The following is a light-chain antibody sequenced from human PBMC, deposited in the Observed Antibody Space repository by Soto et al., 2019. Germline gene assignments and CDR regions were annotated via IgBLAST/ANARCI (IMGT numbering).Light chain of an antibody. CDR1: QSVSSSY. Sequence: EIVWTQAQGTLSLSPGERATLSCRASQSVSSSYLAWYQHKPGQAPRLLIYGASSRATGIPDRFSGSGSGTDCTLTISRLEPEDIAVYYCQQDGSSPHTFGQGTKLAIK. CDR2: GAS. CDR3: QQDGSSPHT. V-gene: IGKV3-20*01. J-gene: IGKJ2*01.